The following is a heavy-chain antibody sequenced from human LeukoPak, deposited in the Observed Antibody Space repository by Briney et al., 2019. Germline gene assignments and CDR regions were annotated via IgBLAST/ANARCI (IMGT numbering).Heavy chain of an antibody. V-gene: IGHV3-48*01. CDR3: AADRYCPH. Sequence: RGSLRLSCAASGFTFSSYSMNWVRQAPGKGLEWVSYISSSSSTIYYADSVKGRFTISRDNAKNSLYLQMNSLRAEDTAVYYCAADRYCPHWGQGTLVTVSS. CDR2: ISSSSSTI. CDR1: GFTFSSYS. D-gene: IGHD2-15*01. J-gene: IGHJ4*02.